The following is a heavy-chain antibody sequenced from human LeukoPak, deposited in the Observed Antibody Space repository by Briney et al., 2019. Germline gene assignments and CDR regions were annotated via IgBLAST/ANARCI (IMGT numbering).Heavy chain of an antibody. CDR2: VSYDDSRK. CDR3: ARGVKLGTILGPPLYFDY. CDR1: GFTFRSYG. J-gene: IGHJ4*02. D-gene: IGHD7-27*01. Sequence: PGGSLRLSCAASGFTFRSYGMHWVRRAPGKGLEWVAVVSYDDSRKYYADSVKGRFTISRDNSNNVVYLQMNSLRAEDTAVYYCARGVKLGTILGPPLYFDYWGQGTLVTVSS. V-gene: IGHV3-33*08.